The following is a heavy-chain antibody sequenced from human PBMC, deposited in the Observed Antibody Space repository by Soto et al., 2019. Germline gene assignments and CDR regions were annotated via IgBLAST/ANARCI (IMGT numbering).Heavy chain of an antibody. CDR2: ISYDGSNK. Sequence: GGSLRLSCAASGFTFSSYGMHWVRQAPGKGLEWVAVISYDGSNKYYADSVKGRFTISRDNSKNTLYLQMNSLRAEDTAVYYCAKPSSRGYSYGYPDVWGQGTTVTVSS. J-gene: IGHJ6*02. D-gene: IGHD5-18*01. V-gene: IGHV3-30*18. CDR3: AKPSSRGYSYGYPDV. CDR1: GFTFSSYG.